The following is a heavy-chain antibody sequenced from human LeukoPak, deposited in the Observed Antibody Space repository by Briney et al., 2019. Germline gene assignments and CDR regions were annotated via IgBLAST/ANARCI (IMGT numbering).Heavy chain of an antibody. Sequence: SETLSLTCTVSGVSISIYYWSWIRQPPGKGLEWIGYIYYSGSTNYNPSLKSRVTISVDTSKNQFSLKLSSVTAADTAVYYCARAGTTVVTPSHAFDIWGQGTMVTVSS. D-gene: IGHD4-23*01. J-gene: IGHJ3*02. CDR2: IYYSGST. V-gene: IGHV4-59*01. CDR3: ARAGTTVVTPSHAFDI. CDR1: GVSISIYY.